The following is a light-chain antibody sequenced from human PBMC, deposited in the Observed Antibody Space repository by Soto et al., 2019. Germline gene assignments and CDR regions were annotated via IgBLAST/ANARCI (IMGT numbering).Light chain of an antibody. Sequence: QSVLTQPASVSGSPGQSITISCTGTSSDVGAYGYVSWYQQHPDKAPKLMIYEVSNRPSGVSNRFSGSKSVNTATLTISGLQAEDEADYYCRSYTTSNTLVFGTGNKVP. CDR2: EVS. V-gene: IGLV2-14*03. J-gene: IGLJ1*01. CDR1: SSDVGAYGY. CDR3: RSYTTSNTLV.